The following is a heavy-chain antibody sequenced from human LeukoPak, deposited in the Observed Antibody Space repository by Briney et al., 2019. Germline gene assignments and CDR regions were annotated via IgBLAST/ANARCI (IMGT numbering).Heavy chain of an antibody. Sequence: ASLKVSCKTSGYTFADFYLHWVLQAPGRGLEWMGWIYPKSGGTIYAQKFQGRVTMTRDTSISTTYMDLNRLRSDDTAVYYCARGGGSNFGVITDWGQGTQVTVSS. J-gene: IGHJ4*02. D-gene: IGHD3-3*01. CDR3: ARGGGSNFGVITD. CDR2: IYPKSGGT. CDR1: GYTFADFY. V-gene: IGHV1-2*02.